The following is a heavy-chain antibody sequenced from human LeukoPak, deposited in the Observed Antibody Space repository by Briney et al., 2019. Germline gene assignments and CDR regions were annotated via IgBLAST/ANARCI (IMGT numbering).Heavy chain of an antibody. V-gene: IGHV3-23*01. CDR3: GKGDYYSNGYYQHFDY. CDR1: GFTFSSYA. Sequence: GGSLRLSCAASGFTFSSYAMSWVRQAPGKGLEWVSAISGSGGSTYYADSVKGRFTISRDNSKNTLYLQMNSLRAEDKAVYYCGKGDYYSNGYYQHFDYWGPGTLVTVSS. D-gene: IGHD3-22*01. CDR2: ISGSGGST. J-gene: IGHJ4*02.